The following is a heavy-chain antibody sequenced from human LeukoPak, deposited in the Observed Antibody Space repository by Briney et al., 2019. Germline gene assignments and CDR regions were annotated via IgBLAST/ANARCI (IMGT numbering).Heavy chain of an antibody. CDR2: IYHSGAA. CDR1: GDSISSDGHS. D-gene: IGHD1-26*01. V-gene: IGHV4-30-4*07. Sequence: SETLSLTCGVSGDSISSDGHSWSWIRQPPGRGLEWVGYIYHSGAAYHNPSLKSRLALSVDTSNNQFSLRLRSVTAADTAVYYCVRGVGGEYFYFDRWGQGALVTVSA. J-gene: IGHJ4*02. CDR3: VRGVGGEYFYFDR.